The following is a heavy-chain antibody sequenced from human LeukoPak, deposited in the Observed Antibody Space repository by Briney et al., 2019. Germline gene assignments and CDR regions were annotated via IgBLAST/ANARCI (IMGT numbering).Heavy chain of an antibody. CDR2: INHSGST. J-gene: IGHJ6*02. D-gene: IGHD1-26*01. CDR3: ARARALAQVGGYNYHPLDV. Sequence: NSSETLSLTCAVYGGSFSGYDWSWIRQPPGKGLEWIGGINHSGSTNYNPSLKSRLTISLDTSDNQLSLKLTSVTAADTAVYYCARARALAQVGGYNYHPLDVWAKGPRSPSP. V-gene: IGHV4-34*01. CDR1: GGSFSGYD.